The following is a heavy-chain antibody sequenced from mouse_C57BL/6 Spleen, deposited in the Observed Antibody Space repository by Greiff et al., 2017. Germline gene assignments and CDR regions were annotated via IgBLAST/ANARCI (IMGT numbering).Heavy chain of an antibody. CDR1: GYAFTNYL. J-gene: IGHJ2*01. Sequence: VQLQQSGAELVRPGTSVKVSCKASGYAFTNYLIEWVKQRPGQGLEWIGVINPGSGGTNYNEKFKGKATLTADKSSSTAYMQLSSLTSEDSAVYFCARSGGLRRASYFDYGGQGTTLTVSS. D-gene: IGHD2-2*01. V-gene: IGHV1-54*01. CDR2: INPGSGGT. CDR3: ARSGGLRRASYFDY.